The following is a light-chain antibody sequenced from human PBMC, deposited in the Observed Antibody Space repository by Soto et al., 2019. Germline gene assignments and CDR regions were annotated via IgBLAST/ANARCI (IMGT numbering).Light chain of an antibody. CDR1: GSDVGGYNY. Sequence: QSALTQPASVSGSPGQSITISCTGTGSDVGGYNYVSWYQQHPGKAPKFIIYEVSNRPSGVSDRFSGSKSGNTASLTISGLQAEDEADCYCSSYTDSTTLVFGTGTKLTVL. CDR3: SSYTDSTTLV. CDR2: EVS. V-gene: IGLV2-14*01. J-gene: IGLJ1*01.